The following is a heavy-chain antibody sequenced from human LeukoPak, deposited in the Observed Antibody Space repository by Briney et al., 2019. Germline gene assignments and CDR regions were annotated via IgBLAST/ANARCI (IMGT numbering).Heavy chain of an antibody. CDR2: IYYSGST. CDR1: GASISSSGYY. D-gene: IGHD3-22*01. V-gene: IGHV4-39*07. CDR3: ARDAIGYYYDSSGYP. J-gene: IGHJ5*02. Sequence: SETLSLTCTVSGASISSSGYYWGWIRQPPGKGLEWIGSIYYSGSTYYNPSLKSRVTISVDTSKNQFSLKLSSVTAADTAVYYCARDAIGYYYDSSGYPWGQATLVTVSS.